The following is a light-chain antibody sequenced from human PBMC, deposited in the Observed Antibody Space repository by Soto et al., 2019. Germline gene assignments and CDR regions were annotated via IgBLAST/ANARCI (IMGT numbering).Light chain of an antibody. V-gene: IGLV2-14*01. CDR2: EVS. CDR1: SSDVGGYEY. CDR3: TSFITSSTLVV. J-gene: IGLJ2*01. Sequence: QSALTQPASVSGSPGQSITISYTGPSSDVGGYEYVSWYQQHPGKAPKLMIYEVSNRPSGVSNRFSGSTSGNTASLTISGLQAEDEADYYCTSFITSSTLVVFGGGTKLTVL.